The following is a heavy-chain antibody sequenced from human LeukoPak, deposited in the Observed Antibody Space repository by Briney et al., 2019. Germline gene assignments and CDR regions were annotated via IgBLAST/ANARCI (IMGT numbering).Heavy chain of an antibody. V-gene: IGHV4-59*12. D-gene: IGHD3-10*01. CDR1: GGSISSYY. Sequence: SETLSLTCTVSGGSISSYYWSWIRQPPGKGLEWIGYIYYSGSTNYNPSLKSRVTISVDTSKNQFSLKLSSVTAADTAVYYCARGRKDYYGSGSLFAIDYWGQGTLVTVSS. CDR3: ARGRKDYYGSGSLFAIDY. CDR2: IYYSGST. J-gene: IGHJ4*02.